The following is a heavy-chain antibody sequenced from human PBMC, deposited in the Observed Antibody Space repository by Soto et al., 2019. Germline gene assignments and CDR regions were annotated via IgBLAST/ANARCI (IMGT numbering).Heavy chain of an antibody. CDR2: IIPIFGTA. CDR3: GGGPPDWGYGMDV. D-gene: IGHD7-27*01. V-gene: IGHV1-69*12. Sequence: QVQLVQSGAEVKKPGSSVKVSCKASGGTFSSYAISWVRQAPGQGLEWRGGIIPIFGTANYAQKFQGRVTSTADESTSTGYVGLSGLRAEDTAVYYGGGGPPDWGYGMDVWGQGATVGVAS. CDR1: GGTFSSYA. J-gene: IGHJ6*02.